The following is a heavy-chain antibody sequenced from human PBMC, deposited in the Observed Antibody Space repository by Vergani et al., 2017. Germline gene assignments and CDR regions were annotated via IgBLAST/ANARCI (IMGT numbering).Heavy chain of an antibody. CDR2: INHRGSA. J-gene: IGHJ4*02. V-gene: IGHV4-34*02. CDR3: ARAGIWVPDN. Sequence: QVQLQQWGAGLVKPSETLSLTCVVHGGSLSGSYWSWVRQPPGKGLQWIGEINHRGSANYNPSLQSRVTISIATSKNQFSLRLFSVTAADTAVYYCARAGIWVPDNWGQGTLVTVSS. D-gene: IGHD2-2*01. CDR1: GGSLSGSY.